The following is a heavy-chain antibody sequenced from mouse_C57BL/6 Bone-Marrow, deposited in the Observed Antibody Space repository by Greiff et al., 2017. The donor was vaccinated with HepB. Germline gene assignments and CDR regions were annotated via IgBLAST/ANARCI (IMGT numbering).Heavy chain of an antibody. V-gene: IGHV1-81*01. CDR2: IHPRSGNT. Sequence: QVQLQQSGAELARPGASVKLSCKASGYTFTSYGISWVKQRTGQGLEWIGEIHPRSGNTYYNEKFKGKATLTADKSSSTAYMELRSLTSEDSAVYFCARDYYGSSYNYAMDYWGQGTSVTVSS. J-gene: IGHJ4*01. CDR1: GYTFTSYG. D-gene: IGHD1-1*01. CDR3: ARDYYGSSYNYAMDY.